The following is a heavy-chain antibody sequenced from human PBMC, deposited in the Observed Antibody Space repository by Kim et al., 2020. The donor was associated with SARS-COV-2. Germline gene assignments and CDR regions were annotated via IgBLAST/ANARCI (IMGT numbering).Heavy chain of an antibody. J-gene: IGHJ4*02. D-gene: IGHD5-18*01. Sequence: GGSLRLSCAASGFTFSSYGMHWVRQAPGKGLEWVAVISYDGSNKYYADSVKGRFTISRDNSKNTLYLQMNSLRAEDTAVYYCAKSGYSYGTLDYWGQGTL. CDR2: ISYDGSNK. CDR3: AKSGYSYGTLDY. CDR1: GFTFSSYG. V-gene: IGHV3-30*18.